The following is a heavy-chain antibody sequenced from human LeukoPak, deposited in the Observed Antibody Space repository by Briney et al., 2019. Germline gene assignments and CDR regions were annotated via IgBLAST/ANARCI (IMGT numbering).Heavy chain of an antibody. Sequence: SETLSLTCAVYGGSFSSYYWSWIRQPPGKGLEWIGCIYYSGSTNYNPSLKSRVTISVDTSKNQFSLKLSSVTAADTAVYYCARAYGGNYYYYYYGMDVWGQGTTVTVSS. V-gene: IGHV4-59*01. D-gene: IGHD4-23*01. CDR2: IYYSGST. CDR3: ARAYGGNYYYYYYGMDV. J-gene: IGHJ6*02. CDR1: GGSFSSYY.